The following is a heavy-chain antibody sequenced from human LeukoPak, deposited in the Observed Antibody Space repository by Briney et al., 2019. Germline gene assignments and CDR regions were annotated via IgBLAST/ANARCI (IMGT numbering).Heavy chain of an antibody. J-gene: IGHJ4*02. V-gene: IGHV3-15*01. CDR1: GFNFSNAW. CDR3: TTDYVWGTYRYFDY. CDR2: IKSKTRSGTT. Sequence: PGGSLRLSCAASGFNFSNAWMSWVRQAPGKGLEWVGRIKSKTRSGTTDYAAPVKGRFTISRDDSKNMLYLEMNSLKTEDTAVYYCTTDYVWGTYRYFDYWGQGTLVTVSS. D-gene: IGHD3-16*02.